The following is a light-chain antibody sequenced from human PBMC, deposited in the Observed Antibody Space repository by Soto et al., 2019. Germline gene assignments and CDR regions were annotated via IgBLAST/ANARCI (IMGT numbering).Light chain of an antibody. V-gene: IGLV2-23*02. Sequence: QSALTQPASVSGSPGQSITISCTGTTSDVGTYNLVSWYQRHPGKASKLLMYEVSKRPSGVSNRFSGSKSGNTASLTISGLQAEDEADYFCCSYAGSTTWVFGGGTKLTVL. J-gene: IGLJ3*02. CDR1: TSDVGTYNL. CDR2: EVS. CDR3: CSYAGSTTWV.